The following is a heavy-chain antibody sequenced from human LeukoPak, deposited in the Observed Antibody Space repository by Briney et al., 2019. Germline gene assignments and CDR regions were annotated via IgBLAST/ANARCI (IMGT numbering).Heavy chain of an antibody. CDR2: IYYSGST. CDR1: GASISGGGYY. CDR3: ARVNYYGSGSYTWFGP. Sequence: PSETLSLTCIVSGASISGGGYYWSWIRQHPGKGLEWIGYIYYSGSTYYNPSLESRVIISVDTSKNQFSLKLSSVTAADTAVYYCARVNYYGSGSYTWFGPWGQGTLVTVSS. J-gene: IGHJ5*02. D-gene: IGHD3-10*01. V-gene: IGHV4-31*03.